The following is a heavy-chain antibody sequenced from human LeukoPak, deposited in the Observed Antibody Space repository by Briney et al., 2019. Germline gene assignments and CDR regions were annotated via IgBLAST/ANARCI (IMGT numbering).Heavy chain of an antibody. Sequence: PGGSLRLSCAASGFTFSSYAMHWVRQAPGKGLEYVSAISSNGGSTYYANSVKGRFTISRDNSKNTLYLQMGSLRAEDMAVYYCARDPRGYSYGWLGNYFDYWGQGTLVTVSS. CDR2: ISSNGGST. CDR3: ARDPRGYSYGWLGNYFDY. CDR1: GFTFSSYA. D-gene: IGHD5-18*01. V-gene: IGHV3-64*01. J-gene: IGHJ4*02.